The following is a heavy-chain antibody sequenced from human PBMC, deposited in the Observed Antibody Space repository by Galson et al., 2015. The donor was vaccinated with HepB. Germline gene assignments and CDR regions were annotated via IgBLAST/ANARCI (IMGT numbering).Heavy chain of an antibody. CDR1: GFTFSSYG. D-gene: IGHD6-13*01. V-gene: IGHV3-33*01. J-gene: IGHJ3*02. CDR3: AREGYRIVAPPSRAFDI. Sequence: SLRLSCAASGFTFSSYGMHWVRQAPGKGLEWVAVIWYDGSNKYYADSVKGRFTISRDNSKNTLYLQMNSLRAEDTAVYYCAREGYRIVAPPSRAFDIWGQGTMVTVSS. CDR2: IWYDGSNK.